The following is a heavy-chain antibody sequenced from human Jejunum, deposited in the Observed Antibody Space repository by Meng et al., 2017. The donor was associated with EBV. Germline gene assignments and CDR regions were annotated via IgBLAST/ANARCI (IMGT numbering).Heavy chain of an antibody. CDR1: GFSVKNND. CDR3: ARGGEPDY. V-gene: IGHV3-53*01. J-gene: IGHJ4*02. CDR2: IYSGGNT. Sequence: VQVVVSGGDLVRAGGSLRLSCAASGFSVKNNDRSLVRRAPGKGLEWVSVIYSGGNTYYADSVKGRFTISRDDSKNTVFLQMNSLRAEDTAVYYCARGGEPDYWGQGTLVTVSS. D-gene: IGHD3-10*01.